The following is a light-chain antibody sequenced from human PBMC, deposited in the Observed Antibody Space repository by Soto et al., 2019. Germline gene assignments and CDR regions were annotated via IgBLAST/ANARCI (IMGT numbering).Light chain of an antibody. CDR3: QKYNNWPIT. CDR2: DAS. CDR1: QSVSSY. V-gene: IGKV3D-15*01. J-gene: IGKJ5*01. Sequence: EIVLTQSPATLSLSQWERANLSRGASQSVSSYLAWYQQKPGQAPRLLIYDASNRATGIPARFSGSGSGTEFTLTISSLQSEDFAVYYCQKYNNWPITFGQGTRLEIK.